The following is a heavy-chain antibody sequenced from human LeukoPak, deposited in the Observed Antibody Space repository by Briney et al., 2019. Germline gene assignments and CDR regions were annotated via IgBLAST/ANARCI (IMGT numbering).Heavy chain of an antibody. Sequence: PGGSLRLSCAASGFTFDDYAMQWVRQAPGKGLEWVSGISWNSGSIGYADSVKGRFTISRDNAKNSLYLQMNSLRAEDTALYYCAKGSNYYDSSGPYWYFDLWGRGTLVTVSS. CDR1: GFTFDDYA. J-gene: IGHJ2*01. CDR3: AKGSNYYDSSGPYWYFDL. CDR2: ISWNSGSI. V-gene: IGHV3-9*01. D-gene: IGHD3-22*01.